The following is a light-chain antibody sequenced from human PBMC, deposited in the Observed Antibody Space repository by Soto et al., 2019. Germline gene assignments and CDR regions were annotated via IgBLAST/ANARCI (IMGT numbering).Light chain of an antibody. CDR1: TGAVTSGYY. V-gene: IGLV7-43*01. CDR3: LLNYGGAHPFV. CDR2: STS. Sequence: QAVVTQEPSLTVSPGGTVTLTCASSTGAVTSGYYPNWFQQKPGQAPRALIYSTSNKYSWTPARFSGSLLEGKAALTVSGVQPEDEAEYYCLLNYGGAHPFVFGGGTKVTVL. J-gene: IGLJ3*02.